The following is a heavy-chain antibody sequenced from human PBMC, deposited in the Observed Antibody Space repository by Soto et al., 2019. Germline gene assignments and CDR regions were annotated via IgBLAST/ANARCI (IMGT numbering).Heavy chain of an antibody. V-gene: IGHV5-51*01. CDR2: IYPGDSDT. Sequence: PGESLKISCKGSGYTFTTYWIGWARQMPGKGLEWMGIIYPGDSDTRYSPSFQGQVTISADKSISTAYLQWSSLKASDTAIYYCARHGTNSYFYYGMDVWGQGTTVTVSS. CDR1: GYTFTTYW. J-gene: IGHJ6*02. D-gene: IGHD2-8*01. CDR3: ARHGTNSYFYYGMDV.